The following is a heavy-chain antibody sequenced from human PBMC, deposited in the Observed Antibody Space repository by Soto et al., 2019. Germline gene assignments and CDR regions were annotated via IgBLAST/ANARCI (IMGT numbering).Heavy chain of an antibody. CDR3: ARVVFTESESYPGTHV. Sequence: SQTLSLTCVISGGSVSSNSPGWNWIRQSPSRGLEWLGRTFYRSKWYNDYAVSLKGRISINADTSKNQFSLQLNSVTPEDTAVYSCARVVFTESESYPGTHVRGQGPTLTGSS. V-gene: IGHV6-1*01. CDR2: TFYRSKWYN. D-gene: IGHD3-10*01. CDR1: GGSVSSNSPG. J-gene: IGHJ6*02.